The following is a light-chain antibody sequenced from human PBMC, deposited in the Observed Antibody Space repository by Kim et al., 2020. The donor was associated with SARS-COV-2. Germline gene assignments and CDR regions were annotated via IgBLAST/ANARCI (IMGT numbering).Light chain of an antibody. CDR3: QQYETYWT. CDR2: KAS. J-gene: IGKJ1*01. CDR1: QSVGIY. V-gene: IGKV1-5*03. Sequence: GDRVTITCRASQSVGIYLAWYQQKPGKAPKLLIYKASTLESGVPPRFSGSGSGTEFTLTISSLQPDDFATYYCQQYETYWTFGQGTKV.